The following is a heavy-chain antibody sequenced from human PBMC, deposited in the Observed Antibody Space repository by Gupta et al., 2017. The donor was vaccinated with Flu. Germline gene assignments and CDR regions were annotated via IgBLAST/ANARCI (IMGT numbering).Heavy chain of an antibody. J-gene: IGHJ5*01. CDR1: GGSLSGYY. V-gene: IGHV4-34*02. CDR2: ISHTGIT. Sequence: QVQLQQWGAGLLKPSETVSLTCAVYGGSLSGYYWTWIRQAPGQGLEWIGEISHTGITKYSPSLKSRVTISLDTSENQFSLTLKSVTAADTALDYCSRSTLDYGGWCDSWGQGTLVTVAS. D-gene: IGHD4/OR15-4a*01. CDR3: SRSTLDYGGWCDS.